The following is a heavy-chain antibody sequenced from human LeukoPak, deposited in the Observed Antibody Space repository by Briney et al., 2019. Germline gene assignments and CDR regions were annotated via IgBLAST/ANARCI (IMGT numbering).Heavy chain of an antibody. D-gene: IGHD3-3*01. CDR3: ARAVTIFGVASPVY. CDR2: INPSGGST. CDR1: GYTFTNYY. J-gene: IGHJ4*02. Sequence: ASVKVSCKASGYTFTNYYMYWVRQTPGQGLEWMGIINPSGGSTSYAQKFQGRVTMTRDMSTSTVYMELSSLRSEDTAVYYCARAVTIFGVASPVYWGQGTLVTVSS. V-gene: IGHV1-46*01.